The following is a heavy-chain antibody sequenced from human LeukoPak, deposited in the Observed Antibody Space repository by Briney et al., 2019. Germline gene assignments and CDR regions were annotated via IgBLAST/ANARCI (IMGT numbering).Heavy chain of an antibody. CDR3: ARRPYYDSSGYYLADAFDI. CDR1: GYTFTSYA. CDR2: INTNTGNP. V-gene: IGHV7-4-1*02. Sequence: GASVKVSCKASGYTFTSYAMNWVRQAPGQGLEWMGWINTNTGNPTYAQGFTGRFVFSLDTSVSTAYLQISSLKAEDTAVYYCARRPYYDSSGYYLADAFDIWGQGTMVTVSS. J-gene: IGHJ3*02. D-gene: IGHD3-22*01.